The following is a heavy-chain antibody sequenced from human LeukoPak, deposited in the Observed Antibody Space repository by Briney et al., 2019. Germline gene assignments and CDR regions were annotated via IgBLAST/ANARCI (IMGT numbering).Heavy chain of an antibody. CDR2: FYITGGT. Sequence: PSETLSLTCTVSGDSISSGSYYWNWLRQPAGKGLEWIGRFYITGGTNYNPSLKSRVTISVDTSKNQFSLKLTSVTAADTAVYYCASLGGFAIWGQGTVVTVSS. CDR3: ASLGGFAI. CDR1: GDSISSGSYY. J-gene: IGHJ3*02. V-gene: IGHV4-61*02.